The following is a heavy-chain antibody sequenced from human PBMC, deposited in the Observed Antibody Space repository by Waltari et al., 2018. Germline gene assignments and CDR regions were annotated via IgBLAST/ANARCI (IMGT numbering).Heavy chain of an antibody. V-gene: IGHV4-34*02. CDR3: ARVQDYVRDY. CDR2: INHNGST. D-gene: IGHD3-16*01. J-gene: IGHJ4*02. Sequence: QVQLQQWGAGLLKPSETLSLTCAVYGGSFSDYYWSWIRQPPGKGLEWIGEINHNGSTNYNPSLRSRITISIDTSKNQFSLKQNSVTAADTAVYYCARVQDYVRDYWGQGTLVTVSS. CDR1: GGSFSDYY.